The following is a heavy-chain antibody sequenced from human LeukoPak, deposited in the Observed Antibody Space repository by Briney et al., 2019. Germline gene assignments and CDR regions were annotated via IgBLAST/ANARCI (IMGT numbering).Heavy chain of an antibody. D-gene: IGHD4-17*01. CDR2: INHSGST. Sequence: SETLSLTCAVYGGSFSGYYWSWIRQPPGKGLEWIGEINHSGSTNYNPSLKSRVTISVDTSKNQFSLKLSSVTAADTAVYYCAREAIRLRWFDPWGQGTLVTVSS. CDR3: AREAIRLRWFDP. V-gene: IGHV4-34*01. CDR1: GGSFSGYY. J-gene: IGHJ5*02.